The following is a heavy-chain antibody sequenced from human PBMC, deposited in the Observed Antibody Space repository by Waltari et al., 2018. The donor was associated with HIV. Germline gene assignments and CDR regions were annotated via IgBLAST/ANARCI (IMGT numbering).Heavy chain of an antibody. CDR1: GGSISSYY. J-gene: IGHJ3*02. Sequence: QVQLQESGPGLVKPSETLSLTCTVSGGSISSYYWRWIRRPAGKGLGWIWRIYTSGSTNYNPALKSRVTMSVDTSKNQFSLKLSSVTAADTAVYYCARATSMSRDGAFDIWGQGTMVTVSS. D-gene: IGHD2-2*01. CDR3: ARATSMSRDGAFDI. CDR2: IYTSGST. V-gene: IGHV4-4*07.